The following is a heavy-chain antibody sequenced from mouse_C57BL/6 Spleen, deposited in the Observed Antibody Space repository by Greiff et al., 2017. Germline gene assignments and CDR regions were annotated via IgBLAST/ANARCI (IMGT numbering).Heavy chain of an antibody. J-gene: IGHJ1*03. Sequence: QVQLQQSGAELVKPGASVKISCKASGYAFSSYWMNWVKQRPGKGLEWIGQIYPGDGDTNYNGKFKGKATLTADKSSSTAYMQLSSLTSEDSAVYFCARKMHYGSSYWYYDVWGTGTTVTVSS. CDR1: GYAFSSYW. CDR3: ARKMHYGSSYWYYDV. D-gene: IGHD1-1*01. CDR2: IYPGDGDT. V-gene: IGHV1-80*01.